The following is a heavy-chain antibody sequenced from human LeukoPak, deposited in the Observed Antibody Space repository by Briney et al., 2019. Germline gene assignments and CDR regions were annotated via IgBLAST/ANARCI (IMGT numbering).Heavy chain of an antibody. J-gene: IGHJ4*02. V-gene: IGHV3-30*18. D-gene: IGHD3-22*01. Sequence: GGSLRLSCAASGFTFSSYGMHWVGQAPGKGLEWVAVISYDGSNKYYADSVKGRFTISRDNSKHTLYLQLNSLRAEDTAVYYCAKVPIKHRYYYDSSGYYFDYWGQGTLVTVSS. CDR1: GFTFSSYG. CDR2: ISYDGSNK. CDR3: AKVPIKHRYYYDSSGYYFDY.